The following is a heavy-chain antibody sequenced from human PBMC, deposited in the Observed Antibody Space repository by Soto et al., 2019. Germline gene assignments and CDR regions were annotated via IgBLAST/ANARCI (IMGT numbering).Heavy chain of an antibody. V-gene: IGHV5-51*01. CDR2: IYPGDSDT. D-gene: IGHD2-2*01. CDR1: GYSFPNYW. CDR3: VREYTSSLTFDY. Sequence: PXESLKISCEGCGYSFPNYWIGWVRQMPGKGLEWMGFIYPGDSDTKYNPSFQGQVTISVDKSLRTAYLQWSGLKASDTAMYYCVREYTSSLTFDYWGQGTLVTVSS. J-gene: IGHJ4*02.